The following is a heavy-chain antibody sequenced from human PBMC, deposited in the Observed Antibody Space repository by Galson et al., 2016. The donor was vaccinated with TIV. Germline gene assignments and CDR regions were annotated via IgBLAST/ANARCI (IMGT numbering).Heavy chain of an antibody. Sequence: TLSLTCTVSGAPIRDGDSFWSWIRQSPGKGLEWIGYIYYSGRTFYNPSLKSRITISVDTSKNQFSVKLTSVTAADTAVYYCARKAGYYYYPMDVWGQGTTVTVSS. V-gene: IGHV4-30-4*01. CDR2: IYYSGRT. CDR3: ARKAGYYYYPMDV. J-gene: IGHJ6*02. CDR1: GAPIRDGDSF.